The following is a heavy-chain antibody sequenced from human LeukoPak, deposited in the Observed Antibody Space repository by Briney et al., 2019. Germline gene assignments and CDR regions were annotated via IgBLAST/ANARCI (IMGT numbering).Heavy chain of an antibody. V-gene: IGHV4-38-2*01. CDR3: ARAPHCGTTSCYEVGY. CDR2: VNHAGST. Sequence: SETLSLTCAVSGYSISSGYSWGWIRQPPGKGPECIGNVNHAGSTYYNPSLRSRVSILVDTSKNQFSLRLGSVTAADTAVYYCARAPHCGTTSCYEVGYWGQGALVTVSS. D-gene: IGHD2-2*01. CDR1: GYSISSGYS. J-gene: IGHJ4*02.